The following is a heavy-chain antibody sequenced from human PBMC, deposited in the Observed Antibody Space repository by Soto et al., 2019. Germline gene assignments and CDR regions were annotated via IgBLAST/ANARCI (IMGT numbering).Heavy chain of an antibody. CDR2: ISGSGGST. J-gene: IGHJ5*02. Sequence: GGSLRLSCAASGFTFSSYAMSWVRQAPGKGLEWVSAISGSGGSTYYADSVKGRFTISRDNSKNTLYLQMNSLRAEDTAVYYCAKTMIVVVPRAYNWFDPWGQGTLVTVSS. CDR1: GFTFSSYA. CDR3: AKTMIVVVPRAYNWFDP. D-gene: IGHD3-22*01. V-gene: IGHV3-23*01.